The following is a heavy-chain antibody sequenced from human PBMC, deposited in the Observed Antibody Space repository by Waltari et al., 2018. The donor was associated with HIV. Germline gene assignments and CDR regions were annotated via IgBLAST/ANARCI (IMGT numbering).Heavy chain of an antibody. CDR2: IYYTGTT. J-gene: IGHJ4*02. CDR1: GGSIRSSGHY. Sequence: LQLQESGPGLVTPSESLSLTCSVSGGSIRSSGHYWGWLRQSSEKGLEWIGSIYYTGTTYYRPSLKSRLTMSVNATKGQFSLTLKSVTAADTATYYCARGTIDSGVTAGFGYWGQGILVAVSS. CDR3: ARGTIDSGVTAGFGY. V-gene: IGHV4-39*01. D-gene: IGHD2-21*02.